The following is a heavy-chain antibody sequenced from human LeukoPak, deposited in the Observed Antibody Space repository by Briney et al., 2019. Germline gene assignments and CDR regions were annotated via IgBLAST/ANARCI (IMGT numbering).Heavy chain of an antibody. V-gene: IGHV3-21*01. CDR1: GFTFSSYS. CDR3: ARARSGHAFDI. CDR2: ISSSSSYI. J-gene: IGHJ3*02. D-gene: IGHD3-3*01. Sequence: PGGSLRLXCAASGFTFSSYSMNWVRQAPGKELEWVSSISSSSSYIYYADSVKGRFTISRDNAKNSLYLQMNSLRAEDTAVYYCARARSGHAFDIWGQGTMVTVSS.